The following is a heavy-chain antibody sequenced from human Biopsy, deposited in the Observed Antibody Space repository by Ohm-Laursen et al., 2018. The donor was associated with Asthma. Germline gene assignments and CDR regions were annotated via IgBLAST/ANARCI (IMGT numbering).Heavy chain of an antibody. D-gene: IGHD3-10*01. CDR1: RYTFNSAG. CDR2: ISVYNGNT. J-gene: IGHJ6*02. Sequence: ASVKVSCKTSRYTFNSAGITWVRQAPGQGLEWMGWISVYNGNTKVAQKLQDRVTMITDTSTSTAYMELRSLRSDDTAVYFCARAVDYSHYYGIDVWGQGTTVTVS. V-gene: IGHV1-18*01. CDR3: ARAVDYSHYYGIDV.